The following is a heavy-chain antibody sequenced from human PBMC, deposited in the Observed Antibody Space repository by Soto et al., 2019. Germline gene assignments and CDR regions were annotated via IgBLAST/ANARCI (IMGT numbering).Heavy chain of an antibody. CDR3: APLSVSLSGPYGIHV. CDR1: GDSISGSQW. CDR2: ISHTGTT. Sequence: KPSETLSLTCAVSGDSISGSQWWSWVRLPPGKGLEWIGEISHTGTTNYNPSLKSRVTMSVDKPKNQFSLNLTSVTAADTAVYYCAPLSVSLSGPYGIHVWGQGTTVTVSS. D-gene: IGHD2-15*01. V-gene: IGHV4-4*02. J-gene: IGHJ6*02.